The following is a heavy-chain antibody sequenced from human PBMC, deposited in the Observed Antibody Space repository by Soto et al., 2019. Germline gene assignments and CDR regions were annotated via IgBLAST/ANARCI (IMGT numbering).Heavy chain of an antibody. Sequence: QVQLVQSGAELKKPGASVKISCKASGYTFTDYFIHWVRQAPGQGFEWMGWINPHSRGTNYAQKFQGRVTMTRDTSNSTAYMELRGLRSDDTAVYYCARVTLKAGNWFDPWGQGTLVTVSS. CDR1: GYTFTDYF. CDR2: INPHSRGT. V-gene: IGHV1-2*02. J-gene: IGHJ5*02. CDR3: ARVTLKAGNWFDP.